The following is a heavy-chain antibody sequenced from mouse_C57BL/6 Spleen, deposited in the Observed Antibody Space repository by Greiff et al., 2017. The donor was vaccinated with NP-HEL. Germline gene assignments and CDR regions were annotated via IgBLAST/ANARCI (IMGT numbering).Heavy chain of an antibody. CDR2: IYPGDGDT. Sequence: VQLQQSGPELVKPGASVKISCKASGYAFSSSWMNWVKQRPGKGLEWIGRIYPGDGDTNYNGKFKGKATLTADKSSSTAYMQLSSLTSEDSAVYFCARITTVVPQDYWGQGTTLTVSS. CDR1: GYAFSSSW. J-gene: IGHJ2*01. V-gene: IGHV1-82*01. D-gene: IGHD1-1*01. CDR3: ARITTVVPQDY.